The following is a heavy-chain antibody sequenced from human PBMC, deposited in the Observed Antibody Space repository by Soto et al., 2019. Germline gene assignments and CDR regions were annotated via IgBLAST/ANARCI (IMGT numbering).Heavy chain of an antibody. Sequence: LSCAASGFTFSSYAMSWVRQAPGKGLEWVSAISGSGGSTYYADSVKGRFTISRDNSKNTLYLQMNSLRAEDTAVYYCAKDQGYDFWSGYYGPPPEDYYYYYGMDVWGQGTTVTVSS. CDR1: GFTFSSYA. D-gene: IGHD3-3*01. CDR2: ISGSGGST. CDR3: AKDQGYDFWSGYYGPPPEDYYYYYGMDV. V-gene: IGHV3-23*01. J-gene: IGHJ6*02.